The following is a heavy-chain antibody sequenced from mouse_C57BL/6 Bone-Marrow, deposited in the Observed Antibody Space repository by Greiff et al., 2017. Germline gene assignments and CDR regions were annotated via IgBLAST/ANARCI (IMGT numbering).Heavy chain of an antibody. CDR3: AREDYGNFDV. J-gene: IGHJ1*03. Sequence: QVQLQQPGAELVMPGASVKLSCKASGYTFTSYWMHWVKQRPGQGLEWIGEIDPSDSYTNYNQKFKGKSTLTVDKSSSTADMQLSSLTSEDSAVYYCAREDYGNFDVWGTGTTVTVAS. CDR2: IDPSDSYT. CDR1: GYTFTSYW. V-gene: IGHV1-69*01. D-gene: IGHD1-1*01.